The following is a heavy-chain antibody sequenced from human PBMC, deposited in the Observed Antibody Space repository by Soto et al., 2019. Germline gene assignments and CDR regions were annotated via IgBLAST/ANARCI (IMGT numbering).Heavy chain of an antibody. CDR2: ISSSDSTI. D-gene: IGHD5-12*01. J-gene: IGHJ4*02. V-gene: IGHV3-11*01. CDR3: ARVQFGDRWLQRHFDC. Sequence: QVQLVEPGGGLVTPGGSLRLSCAASGFIFSDYHMSWIRQAPGKGLEWVSYISSSDSTIYYGDSVRGRFTIARDNAKNSLYLQINSLRAEDTAVYDCARVQFGDRWLQRHFDCWGQGTLVTVSS. CDR1: GFIFSDYH.